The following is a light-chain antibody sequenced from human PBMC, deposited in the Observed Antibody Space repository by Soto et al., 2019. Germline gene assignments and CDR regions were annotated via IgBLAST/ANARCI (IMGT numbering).Light chain of an antibody. CDR2: DVS. CDR1: SSDVGGYNY. Sequence: QSVLTQPAAVSGSPGQSITISCTGTSSDVGGYNYVSWYQQHPGKAPKFMIYDVSNRPSGVSNRFSGSKSGNTASLTISGLQAEDEADYSCSSYTTSNTRQRAFVTGTKVTVL. J-gene: IGLJ1*01. CDR3: SSYTTSNTRQRA. V-gene: IGLV2-14*01.